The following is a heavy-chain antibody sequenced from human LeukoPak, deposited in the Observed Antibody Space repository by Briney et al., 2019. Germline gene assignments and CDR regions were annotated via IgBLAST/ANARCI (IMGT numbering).Heavy chain of an antibody. J-gene: IGHJ4*02. CDR2: IYYSGST. V-gene: IGHV4-39*01. D-gene: IGHD6-13*01. Sequence: PAETLSLTCSVSGGSISITDYYWSWVRQHPGKGLEWIGGIYYSGSTYYNPSLKSRVTMSVDTSKNQFSLKLSSVTAADTVVYYCARHAGGISATGTRPFDYWGQGTLVTVSS. CDR1: GGSISITDYY. CDR3: ARHAGGISATGTRPFDY.